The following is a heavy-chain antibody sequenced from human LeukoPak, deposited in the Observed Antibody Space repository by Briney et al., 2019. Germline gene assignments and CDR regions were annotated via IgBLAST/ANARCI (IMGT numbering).Heavy chain of an antibody. J-gene: IGHJ3*02. CDR1: GFTFSSYG. CDR3: VRAVPAAILGAFDI. D-gene: IGHD2-2*02. V-gene: IGHV3-48*04. CDR2: ISSGGSPI. Sequence: GGSLRLSCAASGFTFSSYGMHWIRQAPGKGLEWVSYISSGGSPIYYADSVKGRFTISRDNAKNSLYLQMNSLRAEDTAVYYCVRAVPAAILGAFDIWGQGTMVTVSS.